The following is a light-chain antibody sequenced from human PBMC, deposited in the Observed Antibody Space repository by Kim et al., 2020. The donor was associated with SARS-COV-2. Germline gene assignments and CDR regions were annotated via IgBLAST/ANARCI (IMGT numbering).Light chain of an antibody. CDR1: SSDVGGYNY. J-gene: IGLJ1*01. V-gene: IGLV2-14*03. CDR2: DVT. Sequence: QSALTQPASVSGSPGQSITISCTGTSSDVGGYNYVSWYQHHPGKAPKLMIYDVTEGPSGVSNRFSGSKSGNTASLTISGLQAEDEADYYCISYTSSSTYVFGTGTKVTVL. CDR3: ISYTSSSTYV.